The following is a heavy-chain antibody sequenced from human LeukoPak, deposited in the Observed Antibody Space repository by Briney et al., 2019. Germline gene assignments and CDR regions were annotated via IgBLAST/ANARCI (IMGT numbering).Heavy chain of an antibody. CDR3: ARGGYCSSTSCSSFDY. CDR2: INHSGST. D-gene: IGHD2-2*01. V-gene: IGHV4-34*01. Sequence: SETLSLTCAVYGGSFSGYYWSWIRQPPGKGLEWIGEINHSGSTNYNPSLKSRVTILVDTSKNQFSLKLSSVTAADTAVYYCARGGYCSSTSCSSFDYWGQGTLVTVSS. CDR1: GGSFSGYY. J-gene: IGHJ4*02.